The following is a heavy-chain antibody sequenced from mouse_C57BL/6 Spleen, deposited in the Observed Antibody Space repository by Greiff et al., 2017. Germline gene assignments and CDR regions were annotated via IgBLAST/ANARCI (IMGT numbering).Heavy chain of an antibody. D-gene: IGHD2-1*01. J-gene: IGHJ2*01. CDR2: IYPGDGDT. CDR1: DYAFSSSW. Sequence: QVQLQQSGPELVKPGASVKISCKASDYAFSSSWMNWVKQRPGKGLEWIGRIYPGDGDTNYNGKFKGKATLTAYKSSSTASMQLSCLTSEDSAVYFCARKEAGNRDYWGQGTTLTVSS. V-gene: IGHV1-82*01. CDR3: ARKEAGNRDY.